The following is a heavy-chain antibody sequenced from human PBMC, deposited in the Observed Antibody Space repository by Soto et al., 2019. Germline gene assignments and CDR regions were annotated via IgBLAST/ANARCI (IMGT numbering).Heavy chain of an antibody. CDR2: INPSGGST. V-gene: IGHV1-46*01. CDR3: ARESVRGVIPYGMDV. J-gene: IGHJ6*02. D-gene: IGHD3-10*01. Sequence: QVQLVQSGAEVKKPGASVKVSCKASGYTFTSYYMHWVRQAPGQGLEWMGIINPSGGSTSYAQKFQGRVTMTRDTSTSTVYMELSSLRSEDTAVYYCARESVRGVIPYGMDVWGQGTTVTVSS. CDR1: GYTFTSYY.